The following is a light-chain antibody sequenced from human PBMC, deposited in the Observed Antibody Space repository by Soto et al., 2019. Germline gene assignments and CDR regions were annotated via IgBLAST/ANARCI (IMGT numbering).Light chain of an antibody. CDR2: GAS. V-gene: IGKV3-20*01. Sequence: IVLTQSPDTLSLSPGDRATISCRASQRVSSCDVSWHQQKPGQAPRLLNYGASSRATGVPDRFSGSGSGSATDFTLTISRLEPEDFAAYYCHQYGTSPYTFGQGTKVEIK. CDR3: HQYGTSPYT. CDR1: QRVSSCD. J-gene: IGKJ2*01.